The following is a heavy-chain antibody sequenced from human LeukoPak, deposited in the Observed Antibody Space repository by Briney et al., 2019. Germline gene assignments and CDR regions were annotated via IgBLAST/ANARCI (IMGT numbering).Heavy chain of an antibody. CDR1: GFTIIGYA. CDR2: ISHDATER. CDR3: AKEVQSSGRRAPLDY. V-gene: IGHV3-30*04. Sequence: GGSLRLSCAASGFTIIGYAMYWVRQAPGKGLEFVASISHDATERYRESVKGRFTISRDNSKNTLYLQMNSLRAEDTAVYYCAKEVQSSGRRAPLDYWGQGTLVTVSS. J-gene: IGHJ4*02. D-gene: IGHD6-19*01.